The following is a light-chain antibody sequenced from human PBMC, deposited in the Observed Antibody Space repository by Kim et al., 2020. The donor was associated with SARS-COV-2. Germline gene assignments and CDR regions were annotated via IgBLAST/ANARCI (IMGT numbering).Light chain of an antibody. CDR3: QAWDSSFVV. J-gene: IGLJ2*01. Sequence: SYELTQPPSVSVSPGQTASITCSGDKLGDKYACWYQQKPGQSPVLVIYQDSKRPSVIPERFSGSNSGNTATLTISGTQAMDEADYYCQAWDSSFVVFGGGTQLTVL. V-gene: IGLV3-1*01. CDR2: QDS. CDR1: KLGDKY.